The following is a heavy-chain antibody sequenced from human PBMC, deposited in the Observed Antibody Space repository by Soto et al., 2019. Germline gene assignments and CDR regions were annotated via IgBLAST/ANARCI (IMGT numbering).Heavy chain of an antibody. CDR3: ARVPMVRGVIRYYYGMDV. D-gene: IGHD3-10*01. V-gene: IGHV3-21*01. Sequence: GGSLRLSCAASGFTFSSYSMNWVRQAPGKGLEWVSSISSSSYIYYADSVKGRFTISRDNAKNSLYLQMNSLRAEDTAVYYCARVPMVRGVIRYYYGMDVWGQGTTVTVSS. CDR2: ISSSSYI. J-gene: IGHJ6*02. CDR1: GFTFSSYS.